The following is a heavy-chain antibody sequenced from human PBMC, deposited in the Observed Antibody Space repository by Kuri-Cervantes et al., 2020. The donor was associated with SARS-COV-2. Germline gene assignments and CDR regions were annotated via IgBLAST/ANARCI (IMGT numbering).Heavy chain of an antibody. V-gene: IGHV1-2*02. J-gene: IGHJ4*02. CDR1: GYTFTGYY. D-gene: IGHD2-2*02. Sequence: ASVKVSCKASGYTFTGYYMHWVRQAPGQGLEWMGWINPNSGGTNYAQKFQGRVTMTRDTSISTAYMKLSRLRPDDTAVYYCARDGTEYQLLYTPDYWGQGTLVTVSS. CDR3: ARDGTEYQLLYTPDY. CDR2: INPNSGGT.